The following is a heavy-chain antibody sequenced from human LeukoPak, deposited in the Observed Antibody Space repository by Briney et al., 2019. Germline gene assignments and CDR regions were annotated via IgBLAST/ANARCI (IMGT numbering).Heavy chain of an antibody. CDR2: IYHSGST. D-gene: IGHD4-23*01. Sequence: PSETLSLTCAVSGGSISSSNWWSWVRPPPGKGLEWIGEIYHSGSTNYNPSLKSRVTISVDKSKNQFSLKLSSVTAADTAVYYCARRTTVVTPEDYWGQGTLVTVSS. V-gene: IGHV4-4*02. J-gene: IGHJ4*02. CDR3: ARRTTVVTPEDY. CDR1: GGSISSSNW.